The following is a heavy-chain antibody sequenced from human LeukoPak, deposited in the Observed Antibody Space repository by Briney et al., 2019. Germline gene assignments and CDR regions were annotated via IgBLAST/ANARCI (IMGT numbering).Heavy chain of an antibody. V-gene: IGHV3-64*02. CDR1: GFSFSTHG. CDR2: ISSNGATK. J-gene: IGHJ4*02. D-gene: IGHD2-8*02. CDR3: ARSYCTVNSCYQSSGY. Sequence: GGSLRLSCAASGFSFSTHGIHWVRQAPGMGLEYVSAISSNGATKYYADSVKGRFTISRDNYKNTVYLQMDSLRAEDMAVYYCARSYCTVNSCYQSSGYWGPGTLVSVSS.